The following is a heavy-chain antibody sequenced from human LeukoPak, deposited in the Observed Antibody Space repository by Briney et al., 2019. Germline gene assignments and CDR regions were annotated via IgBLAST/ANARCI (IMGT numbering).Heavy chain of an antibody. CDR3: ASQADSSGYEFDY. CDR2: IYYSGST. CDR1: GGSISSSSYY. V-gene: IGHV4-39*07. J-gene: IGHJ4*02. Sequence: PSETLPLTCTVSGGSISSSSYYWGWIRQPPGKGLEWIGSIYYSGSTNYNPSLKSRVTISVDTSKNQFSLKLSSVTAADTAVYYCASQADSSGYEFDYWGQGTLVTVSS. D-gene: IGHD3-22*01.